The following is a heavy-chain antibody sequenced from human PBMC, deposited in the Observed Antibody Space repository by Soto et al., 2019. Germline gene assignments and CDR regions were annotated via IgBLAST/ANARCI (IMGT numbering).Heavy chain of an antibody. CDR1: GFTFSNYG. CDR3: AKVVHSSTWYRYFDY. D-gene: IGHD6-13*01. J-gene: IGHJ4*02. Sequence: VQLVESGGGVVQPGRSLRLSCAASGFTFSNYGMHWVRQALGKGLEWVAVISYDGSNEYYVDSVKGRFTISRDNSKNTLYLQMNSLRAEDTAVYYCAKVVHSSTWYRYFDYWGQGTLVTVSS. V-gene: IGHV3-30*18. CDR2: ISYDGSNE.